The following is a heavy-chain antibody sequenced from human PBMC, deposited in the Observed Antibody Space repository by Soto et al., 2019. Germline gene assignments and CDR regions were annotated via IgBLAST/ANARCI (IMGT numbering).Heavy chain of an antibody. V-gene: IGHV1-69*01. CDR3: ARVPLVVVVAATSSAGMDV. Sequence: QVQLVQSGAEVKKPGSSVKVSCKASGGTFSSYAISWVRQAPGQGLEWMGGIIPIFGTANYAQKFQGRVTITADESTSTAYMELSSLRSEDTAVYYCARVPLVVVVAATSSAGMDVWGQGTTVTVSS. D-gene: IGHD2-15*01. J-gene: IGHJ6*02. CDR2: IIPIFGTA. CDR1: GGTFSSYA.